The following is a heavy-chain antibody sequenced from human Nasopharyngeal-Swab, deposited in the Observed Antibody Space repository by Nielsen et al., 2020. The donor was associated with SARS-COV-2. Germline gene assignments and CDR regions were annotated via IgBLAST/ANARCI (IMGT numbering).Heavy chain of an antibody. CDR1: GGSISSYY. CDR3: ATSIVVVPAAISPDAFGI. V-gene: IGHV4-59*08. Sequence: SETLSLTCTVSGGSISSYYWSWIRQPPGKGLEWIGYIYYSGSTNYNPSLKSRVTISVDTSKNQFSLKLSSVTAADTAVYYCATSIVVVPAAISPDAFGIWGQGTMVTVSS. CDR2: IYYSGST. J-gene: IGHJ3*02. D-gene: IGHD2-2*02.